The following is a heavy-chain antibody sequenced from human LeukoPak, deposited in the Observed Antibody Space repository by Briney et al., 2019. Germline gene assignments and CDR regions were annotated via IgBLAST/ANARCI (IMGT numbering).Heavy chain of an antibody. CDR3: AKATTVTTYYYYGMDV. J-gene: IGHJ6*02. V-gene: IGHV3-30*18. D-gene: IGHD4-17*01. CDR2: ISYDGSNK. Sequence: GGSLRLSCAASGFTFSSYAMSWVRQAPGKGLEWVAVISYDGSNKYYADSVKGRFTISRDNSKNTLYLQMNSLRAEDTAVYYCAKATTVTTYYYYGMDVWGQGTTVTVSS. CDR1: GFTFSSYA.